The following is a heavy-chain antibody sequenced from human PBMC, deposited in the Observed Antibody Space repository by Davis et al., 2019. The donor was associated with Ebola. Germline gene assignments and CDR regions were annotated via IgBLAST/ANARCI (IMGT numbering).Heavy chain of an antibody. V-gene: IGHV1-18*01. Sequence: AASVKVSCKASGYTFTSYGISWVRQAPGQGLEWMGWISAYNGNTNYAQKLQGRVTMTTDTSTSTAYMELRSLRSDDTAVYYCARDSREYYYDSSGYYYYYGMDVWGQGTTVTVSS. CDR1: GYTFTSYG. CDR2: ISAYNGNT. J-gene: IGHJ6*02. CDR3: ARDSREYYYDSSGYYYYYGMDV. D-gene: IGHD3-22*01.